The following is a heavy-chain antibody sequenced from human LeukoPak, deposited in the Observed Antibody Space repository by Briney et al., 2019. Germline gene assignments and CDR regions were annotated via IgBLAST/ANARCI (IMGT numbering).Heavy chain of an antibody. V-gene: IGHV3-74*01. Sequence: GGSLRLSCAASGFTFSNYWMHWVRQAPGKGLVWVSRIYTAGSTTSYADSVKGRFTISRDNAKNTLYLQMNSLRAEDTAIYYCARHDYGGVDYWGQGTLVTVSS. CDR1: GFTFSNYW. D-gene: IGHD4-23*01. J-gene: IGHJ4*02. CDR3: ARHDYGGVDY. CDR2: IYTAGSTT.